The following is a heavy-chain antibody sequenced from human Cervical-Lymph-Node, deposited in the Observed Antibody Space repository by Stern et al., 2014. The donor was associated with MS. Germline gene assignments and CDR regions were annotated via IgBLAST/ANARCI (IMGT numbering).Heavy chain of an antibody. J-gene: IGHJ5*01. Sequence: VQMVESGAEVRKPGASVKGSCKASGDTFTSDDINWVRQATGQGLEWMGWMNPDRGDNGFAQKFKGRVNMSKCTSITTTLMGLTNLRSDDTAVYYCTKAWDSWGPVTLIIVSS. CDR2: MNPDRGDN. CDR3: TKAWDS. V-gene: IGHV1-8*01. CDR1: GDTFTSDD.